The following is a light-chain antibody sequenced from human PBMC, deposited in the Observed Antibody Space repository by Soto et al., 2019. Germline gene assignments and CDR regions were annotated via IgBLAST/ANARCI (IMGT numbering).Light chain of an antibody. J-gene: IGLJ1*01. V-gene: IGLV2-8*01. CDR3: SSYAGINNLGV. Sequence: QSALTQPPSASGSPGQSVTISCTGTSSDVGGYKYVSWYQQHPGKAPKLMIFEVNKRPSGVPDRFSGSKSGNTASLTVSGLQAEYEADYYYSSYAGINNLGVFGTGTKVTVL. CDR1: SSDVGGYKY. CDR2: EVN.